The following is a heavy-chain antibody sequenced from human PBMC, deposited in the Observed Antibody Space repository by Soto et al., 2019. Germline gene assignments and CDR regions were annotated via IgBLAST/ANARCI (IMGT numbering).Heavy chain of an antibody. J-gene: IGHJ5*01. Sequence: EVQLLESGGGLVQPGGSLRLSCAASGFTFSSYAMSWVRQTPGKGLEWVSTLSGSGGTTYYADSVKGQFTISRDNSKSTLYLQMNSLRAEDTAVYYCAKDQGTYGPNWSDSWGQGTLVTVSS. CDR1: GFTFSSYA. V-gene: IGHV3-23*01. CDR3: AKDQGTYGPNWSDS. D-gene: IGHD3-10*01. CDR2: LSGSGGTT.